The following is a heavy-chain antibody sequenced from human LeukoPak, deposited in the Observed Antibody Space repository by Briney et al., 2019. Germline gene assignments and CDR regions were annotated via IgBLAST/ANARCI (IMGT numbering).Heavy chain of an antibody. V-gene: IGHV3-64*01. CDR1: GFTFSSYA. Sequence: PGGSLRLSCAASGFTFSSYAMHWVRQAPGKGLEYVSAISSNGGSTYYANSVKGRLTISRDNSKNTLYLQMGSLRAEDMAVYYCARGAEWLRFGDFDYWGQGTLVTVSS. D-gene: IGHD5-12*01. CDR3: ARGAEWLRFGDFDY. J-gene: IGHJ4*02. CDR2: ISSNGGST.